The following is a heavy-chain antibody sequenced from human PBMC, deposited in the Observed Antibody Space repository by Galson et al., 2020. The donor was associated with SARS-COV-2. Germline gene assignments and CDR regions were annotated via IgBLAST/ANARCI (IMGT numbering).Heavy chain of an antibody. V-gene: IGHV3-20*04. Sequence: GESLKISCAASGFTYDDFGMSWVRDVPGKGLERVCGINWSGASTGYADSVKGRFSISRDNAGNSMYLQMNSLRAEDTALYYCTRFRGNDFDTAVGPFECWGQGTMVTVCS. CDR1: GFTYDDFG. CDR3: TRFRGNDFDTAVGPFEC. CDR2: INWSGAST. J-gene: IGHJ3*01. D-gene: IGHD3-22*01.